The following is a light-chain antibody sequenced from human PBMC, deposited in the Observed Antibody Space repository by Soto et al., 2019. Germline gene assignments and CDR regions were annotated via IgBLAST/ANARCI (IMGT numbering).Light chain of an antibody. V-gene: IGKV1-9*01. Sequence: DIQMTQSPSTLPASVGGRVTITCRASQSISSYLNWYQQKPGKAPKLMIYEASTLQSGVPSRFSGSGSGTEFTLTISSLLPEDFATYHCQQLYSLPFTFGQGTRLEIK. CDR3: QQLYSLPFT. CDR2: EAS. CDR1: QSISSY. J-gene: IGKJ5*01.